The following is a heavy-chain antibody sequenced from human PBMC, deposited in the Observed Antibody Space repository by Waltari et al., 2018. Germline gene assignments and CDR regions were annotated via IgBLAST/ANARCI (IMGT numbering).Heavy chain of an antibody. Sequence: QVQLVQSGAEVKKPGASVKISCKTSEYTFTSSYIHWVRQAPGQGLEWIGISNPSGGSTIYAQKFQGRVTMTRDTSTSTVYMELSSLRSEDTAVYYCALDTGALWMDVWGQGTTVTVSS. D-gene: IGHD2-21*01. CDR2: SNPSGGST. CDR1: EYTFTSSY. CDR3: ALDTGALWMDV. V-gene: IGHV1-46*01. J-gene: IGHJ6*02.